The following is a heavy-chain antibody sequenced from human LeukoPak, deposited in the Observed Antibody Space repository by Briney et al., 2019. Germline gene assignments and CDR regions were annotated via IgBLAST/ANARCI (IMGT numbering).Heavy chain of an antibody. D-gene: IGHD1-26*01. Sequence: PGGSLRLSCAASGLAFNNYVMSWVRQAPGKGLEWVSSISGSGGRTYYTDSVKGLFTISRDNSKNTLYLQMNSLKPEDTAVYYCAKDSTTSGSCYGMDVWGQGTTVTVSS. CDR1: GLAFNNYV. CDR3: AKDSTTSGSCYGMDV. J-gene: IGHJ6*02. CDR2: ISGSGGRT. V-gene: IGHV3-23*01.